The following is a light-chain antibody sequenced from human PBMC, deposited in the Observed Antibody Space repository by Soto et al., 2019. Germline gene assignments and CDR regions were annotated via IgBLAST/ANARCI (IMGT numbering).Light chain of an antibody. J-gene: IGLJ1*01. CDR2: SYD. Sequence: HSVLTQPPSAYGAPGQRVTISCSTSSSNLGDNTVNWYQQVPGTAPKLLIYSYDQRPSGVPDRFSGSKSGTSASLAISGLQSEDEADYYCAAWDASLDGYVFGTGTKVTVL. CDR1: SSNLGDNT. CDR3: AAWDASLDGYV. V-gene: IGLV1-44*01.